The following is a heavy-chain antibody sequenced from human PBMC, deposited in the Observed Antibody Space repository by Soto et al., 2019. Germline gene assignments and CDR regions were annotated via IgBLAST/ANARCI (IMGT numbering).Heavy chain of an antibody. D-gene: IGHD1-20*01. J-gene: IGHJ3*02. CDR2: MSPNTGTI. CDR1: GYTFTSYD. Sequence: ASVKVSCKASGYTFTSYDINWVRQATGQGPEWMGWMSPNTGTIVYAQKSQGRVTMTRNTSTSTAYMTLSSLRSEDTAVYYCARDRPGIKTYEAFDIWGQGTTVTVSS. CDR3: ARDRPGIKTYEAFDI. V-gene: IGHV1-8*01.